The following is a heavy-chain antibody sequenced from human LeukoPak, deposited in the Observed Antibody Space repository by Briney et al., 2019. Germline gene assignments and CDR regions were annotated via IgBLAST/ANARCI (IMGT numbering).Heavy chain of an antibody. CDR1: GGSISSYY. J-gene: IGHJ4*02. D-gene: IGHD5-18*01. CDR3: ARAGYSYGRQDYFDY. CDR2: IYYSGST. Sequence: SETLSLTCTVSGGSISSYYWSWIRQPPGKGLEWIGYIYYSGSTNYNPSLKSRVTISVDTSKNQFSLKLSSVTAADTAVYYCARAGYSYGRQDYFDYWGQGTLVTVSS. V-gene: IGHV4-59*01.